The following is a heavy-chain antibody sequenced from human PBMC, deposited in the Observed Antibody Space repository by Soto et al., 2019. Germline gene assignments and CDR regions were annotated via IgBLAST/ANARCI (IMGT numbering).Heavy chain of an antibody. J-gene: IGHJ6*02. V-gene: IGHV3-30-3*01. CDR2: ISYDGSNK. CDR1: GFTFSSYA. D-gene: IGHD3-16*02. Sequence: GGSLRLSCAASGFTFSSYAMHWVRQAPGKGLEWVAVISYDGSNKYYADSVKGRFTISRDNSKNTLYLQMNSLRAEDTAVYYCASRYPLSNYYYYYGMDVWGQGTTVTVSS. CDR3: ASRYPLSNYYYYYGMDV.